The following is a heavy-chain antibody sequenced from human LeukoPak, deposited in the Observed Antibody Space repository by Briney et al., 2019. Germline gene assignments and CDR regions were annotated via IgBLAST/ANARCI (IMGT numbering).Heavy chain of an antibody. J-gene: IGHJ4*02. CDR3: AKSGGYGLIDY. CDR2: IYSSGST. D-gene: IGHD1-26*01. V-gene: IGHV4-34*01. CDR1: GGSFSGYY. Sequence: LSETLSLTCAVYGGSFSGYYWGWIRQPPGKGLEWIGSIYSSGSTYYNASLQSRVTISIETSKNQISLRLNSVTAADTAMYYCAKSGGYGLIDYWGQGTLVTVSS.